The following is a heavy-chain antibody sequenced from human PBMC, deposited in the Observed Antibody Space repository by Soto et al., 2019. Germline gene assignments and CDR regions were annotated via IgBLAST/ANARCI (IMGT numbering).Heavy chain of an antibody. Sequence: SGPTLVNPTQTLTLTCTFSGFSLSTSGVGVGWIRQPPGKALEWLALIYWNDDKRYSPSLKGRLTITKDTSKNQVVLTMTNMDPVDTATYYCAHRPGILGDFWSGYHYYYGMDVWGQGTTVTVSS. V-gene: IGHV2-5*01. D-gene: IGHD3-3*01. CDR2: IYWNDDK. CDR1: GFSLSTSGVG. J-gene: IGHJ6*02. CDR3: AHRPGILGDFWSGYHYYYGMDV.